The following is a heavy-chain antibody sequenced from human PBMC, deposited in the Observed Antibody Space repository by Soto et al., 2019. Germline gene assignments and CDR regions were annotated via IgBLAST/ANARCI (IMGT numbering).Heavy chain of an antibody. Sequence: SETLSLTCTVSGGSISSYYWSWIRQPPGKGLEWIGYIYYSGSTNYNPSLKSRVTISVDTSKNQFSLKLSSVTAADTAVYYCARVSSGWYKVSAFDIWGQGTMVNVSS. D-gene: IGHD6-19*01. CDR3: ARVSSGWYKVSAFDI. CDR2: IYYSGST. J-gene: IGHJ3*02. V-gene: IGHV4-59*01. CDR1: GGSISSYY.